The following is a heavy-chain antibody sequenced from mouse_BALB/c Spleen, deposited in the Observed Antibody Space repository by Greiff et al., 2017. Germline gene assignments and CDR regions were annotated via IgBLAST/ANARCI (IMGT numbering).Heavy chain of an antibody. D-gene: IGHD2-10*02. Sequence: QVQLKQSGPGLVQPSQSLSITCTVSGFSLTSYGVHWVRQSPGKGLEWLGVIWSGGSTDYNAAFISRLSISKDNSKSQVFFKMNSLQANDTAIYYCARGMYGNYDYYAMDYWGQGTSVTVSS. CDR2: IWSGGST. CDR1: GFSLTSYG. V-gene: IGHV2-2*02. CDR3: ARGMYGNYDYYAMDY. J-gene: IGHJ4*01.